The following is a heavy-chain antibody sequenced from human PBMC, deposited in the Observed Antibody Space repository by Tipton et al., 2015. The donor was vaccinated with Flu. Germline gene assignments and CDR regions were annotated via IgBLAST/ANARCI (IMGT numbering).Heavy chain of an antibody. V-gene: IGHV3-23*01. CDR3: AKVIPELVAGLDY. D-gene: IGHD6-19*01. Sequence: GSLRLSCAASGLTFSRYAMSWVRQAPGKGLEWLSAVSGGGAITYFADSLRGRFTISRDNSKNTLYLQMNSLTAEDTAVYYCAKVIPELVAGLDYWGQGTLVTVSS. CDR1: GLTFSRYA. CDR2: VSGGGAIT. J-gene: IGHJ4*02.